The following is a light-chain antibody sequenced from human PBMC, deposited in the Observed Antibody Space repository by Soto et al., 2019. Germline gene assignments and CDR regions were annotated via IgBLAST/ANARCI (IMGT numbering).Light chain of an antibody. Sequence: DIQMTQSPSSLSASVGDRVTITCRASQSISSYLNWYQQKPGKAPKLLIYAASSLQCGVPSRFSGSRSGTEFTLAISSLQPEDFASYYCQQSYSTPWTFGQGTKLEIK. J-gene: IGKJ1*01. V-gene: IGKV1-39*01. CDR1: QSISSY. CDR3: QQSYSTPWT. CDR2: AAS.